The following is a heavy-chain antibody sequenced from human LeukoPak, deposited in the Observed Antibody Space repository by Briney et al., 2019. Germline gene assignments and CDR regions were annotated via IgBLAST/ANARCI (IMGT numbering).Heavy chain of an antibody. CDR1: GYTFTSYG. Sequence: ASVKVSCKASGYTFTSYGITWVRQAPGQGLEWMGWISAYNDNTNYAQNLQGRVTMTTDTSTSTAYMELRSLRSDDTAVYYCARVGYSNSYDYWGQGTLVTVSS. J-gene: IGHJ4*02. CDR2: ISAYNDNT. V-gene: IGHV1-18*01. CDR3: ARVGYSNSYDY. D-gene: IGHD4-11*01.